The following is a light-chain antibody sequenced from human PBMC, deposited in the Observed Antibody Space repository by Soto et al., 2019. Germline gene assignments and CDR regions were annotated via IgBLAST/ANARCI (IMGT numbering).Light chain of an antibody. CDR2: AVS. Sequence: EMVMTQSPDTLSVSPGERATLTCRAGQGVTTNLAWYQQRSGTSSRLRISAVSIRATGVPDRFSATGSETDCTLTISCLQSGDSAVYGCQQYNNWPFSFGQGTRLEIK. V-gene: IGKV3-15*01. J-gene: IGKJ5*01. CDR3: QQYNNWPFS. CDR1: QGVTTN.